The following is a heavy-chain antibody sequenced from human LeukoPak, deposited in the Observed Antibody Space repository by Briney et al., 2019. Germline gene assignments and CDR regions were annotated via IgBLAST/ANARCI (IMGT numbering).Heavy chain of an antibody. CDR3: ARGVQSSSSWFYYYYYGMDV. CDR1: GFTFSSYW. CDR2: INSDGSST. V-gene: IGHV3-74*01. D-gene: IGHD6-13*01. J-gene: IGHJ6*02. Sequence: GGSLRLSCAASGFTFSSYWMHWVREAPGKGLVWVSRINSDGSSTSYADSVKGRFTISRDNAKNTLYLQMNSLRAEDTAVYYCARGVQSSSSWFYYYYYGMDVWGQGTTVTVSS.